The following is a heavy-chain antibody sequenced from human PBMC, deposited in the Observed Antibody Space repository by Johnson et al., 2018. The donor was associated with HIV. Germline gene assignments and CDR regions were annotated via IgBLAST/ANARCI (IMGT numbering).Heavy chain of an antibody. J-gene: IGHJ3*02. CDR1: GFTFDDYG. CDR3: ASAWRVPPDYGGNPGAFDI. CDR2: ISYDGNNK. D-gene: IGHD4-23*01. V-gene: IGHV3-30*03. Sequence: QVQLVESGGGVVQPGRSLRLSCAASGFTFDDYGMSWVRQAPGKGLEWVAVISYDGNNKYYANSVKGRFTISRDNSKNTLYLQMGSLRAEDMAVYYCASAWRVPPDYGGNPGAFDIWGQGTMVTVSS.